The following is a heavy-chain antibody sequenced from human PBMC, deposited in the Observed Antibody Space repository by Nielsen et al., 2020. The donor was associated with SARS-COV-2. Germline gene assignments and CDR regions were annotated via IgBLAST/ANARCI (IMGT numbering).Heavy chain of an antibody. CDR1: GGSISSRSHY. CDR2: ISYSGST. D-gene: IGHD3-22*01. J-gene: IGHJ3*02. CDR3: ARAGGDDSSGYYPDAFDI. V-gene: IGHV4-39*07. Sequence: SETLSLTCTVSGGSISSRSHYWGWIRQSPGKGLEWIGSISYSGSTHYNPSLKSRVTISVDTSKNQFSLKLSSVTAADTAVYYCARAGGDDSSGYYPDAFDIWGQGTMVTVSS.